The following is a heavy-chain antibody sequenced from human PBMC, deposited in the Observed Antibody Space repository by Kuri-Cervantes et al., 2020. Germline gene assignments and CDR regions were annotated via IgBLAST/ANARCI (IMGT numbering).Heavy chain of an antibody. J-gene: IGHJ6*02. D-gene: IGHD3-10*01. CDR3: ATYEGYGSGNLYYYYGMDV. CDR1: GFTFSSYE. CDR2: ISSSGSTI. V-gene: IGHV3-48*03. Sequence: GSLRLSCAASGFTFSSYEMNWVRQAPGKGLEWVSYISSSGSTIYHADSVKGRFTISRDNAKNSLYLQMNSLRAEDTAVYYCATYEGYGSGNLYYYYGMDVWGQGTTVTVSS.